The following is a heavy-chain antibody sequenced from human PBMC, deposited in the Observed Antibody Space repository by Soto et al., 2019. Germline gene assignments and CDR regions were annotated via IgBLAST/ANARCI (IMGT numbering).Heavy chain of an antibody. D-gene: IGHD3-10*01. V-gene: IGHV3-72*01. CDR2: SRDKAHSYTT. CDR3: ARNLAYGGGYTFDY. CDR1: AFTFSDHF. J-gene: IGHJ4*02. Sequence: EVQLVESGGGLVQPGGSLRLSCEVSAFTFSDHFIDWVRQAPGKGLEWVGRSRDKAHSYTTEYAASVKGRFTISRDDSRNSLYLQMNRLKTEDPGVYYCARNLAYGGGYTFDYWGQGTLVTVSS.